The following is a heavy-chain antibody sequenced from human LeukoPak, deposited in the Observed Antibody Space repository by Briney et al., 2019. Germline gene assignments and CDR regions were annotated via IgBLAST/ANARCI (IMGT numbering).Heavy chain of an antibody. CDR2: IVGSSST. CDR1: GFTFSNFS. D-gene: IGHD6-13*01. Sequence: GGSLRLSCPASGFTFSNFSMTWVRQAPGKGLEWVSSIVGSSSTYYADSLKGRFTISRDNAKNSLYLQMNSLRAEDTAVYYCARIGAGSSRDYWGQGTLVTVSS. CDR3: ARIGAGSSRDY. J-gene: IGHJ4*02. V-gene: IGHV3-69-1*01.